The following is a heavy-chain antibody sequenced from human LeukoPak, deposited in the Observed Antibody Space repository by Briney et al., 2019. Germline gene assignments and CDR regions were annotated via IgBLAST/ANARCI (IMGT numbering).Heavy chain of an antibody. CDR1: GFTFSSYS. Sequence: PGGSLRLSCAASGFTFSSYSMNWVRQAPGKGLEWVSSISSSSSYIYYADSVKGRFTISRDNAKNSLYLQMNSLRAEDTAVYYCARVVAVAGRAFDIWGQGTMATVSS. J-gene: IGHJ3*02. V-gene: IGHV3-21*01. D-gene: IGHD6-19*01. CDR2: ISSSSSYI. CDR3: ARVVAVAGRAFDI.